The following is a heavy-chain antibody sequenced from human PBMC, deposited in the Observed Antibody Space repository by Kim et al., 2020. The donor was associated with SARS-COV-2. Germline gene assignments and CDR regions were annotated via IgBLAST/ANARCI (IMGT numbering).Heavy chain of an antibody. J-gene: IGHJ4*02. V-gene: IGHV3-30*02. CDR3: AKTFGYCSSTSCYEYYFDY. D-gene: IGHD2-2*01. Sequence: GRFTIGRDNSKNTLYLQMNSLRAEDTAVYYCAKTFGYCSSTSCYEYYFDYWGQGTLVTVSS.